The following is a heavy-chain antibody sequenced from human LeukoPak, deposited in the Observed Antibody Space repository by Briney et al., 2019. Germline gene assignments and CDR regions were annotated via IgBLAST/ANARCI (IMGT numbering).Heavy chain of an antibody. CDR3: AADYGGRYFDY. Sequence: GGSLRLSCAASAFSFTNSAMTWVRQAPGKGLEWVSVISGSGGSTYYTDSVKGRFTISRDNFKNTLYLQMNSLRAEDTAIYYCAADYGGRYFDYWGQGTLVTVSS. CDR2: ISGSGGST. J-gene: IGHJ4*02. D-gene: IGHD4-23*01. V-gene: IGHV3-23*01. CDR1: AFSFTNSA.